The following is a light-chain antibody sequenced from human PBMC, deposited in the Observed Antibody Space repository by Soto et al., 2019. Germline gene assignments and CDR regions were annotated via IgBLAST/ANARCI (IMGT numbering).Light chain of an antibody. J-gene: IGKJ4*01. V-gene: IGKV3-20*01. CDR3: QQYGSSPLT. Sequence: DIVLTQSPGTVSLSPGKSAILFCRASQNVSSTSLAWYQQKPFQAPRRLIYGASSRATDIPDRFGGSGSGTNFALTITRLEPEDFAVYYCQQYGSSPLTFGVGTKVEIK. CDR2: GAS. CDR1: QNVSSTS.